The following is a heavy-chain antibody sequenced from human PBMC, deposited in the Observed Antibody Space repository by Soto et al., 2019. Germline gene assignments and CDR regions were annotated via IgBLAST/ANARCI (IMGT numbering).Heavy chain of an antibody. Sequence: ASVKVSCKASGYTFTSYGISWVRQAPGQGLEWMGWISAYNGNTNYAQKLQGRVTMTTDTSTSTAYMELRSLRSDDTAVYYCASNTHYDFWSGYYSGGYYGMDVWGQGTTVTVSS. CDR1: GYTFTSYG. CDR3: ASNTHYDFWSGYYSGGYYGMDV. D-gene: IGHD3-3*01. CDR2: ISAYNGNT. V-gene: IGHV1-18*01. J-gene: IGHJ6*02.